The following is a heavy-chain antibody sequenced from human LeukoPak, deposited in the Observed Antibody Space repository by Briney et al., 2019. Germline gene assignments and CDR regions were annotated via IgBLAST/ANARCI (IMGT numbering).Heavy chain of an antibody. CDR3: ASFDWLPG. J-gene: IGHJ1*01. CDR1: GFAFSSYA. CDR2: ISGRDGST. V-gene: IGHV3-23*01. Sequence: PGGSLRLSCVASGFAFSSYAMSWVRQAPGKGLEWVSVISGRDGSTYYADSVKGRFTISRDNSKNTLYLQMNSLRAEDTAVYYCASFDWLPGWGQGTRVTVSS. D-gene: IGHD3-9*01.